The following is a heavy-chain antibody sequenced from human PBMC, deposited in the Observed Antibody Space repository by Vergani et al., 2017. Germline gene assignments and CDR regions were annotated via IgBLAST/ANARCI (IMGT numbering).Heavy chain of an antibody. CDR3: ARPPRDEGGDY. CDR2: MNPNSGNT. J-gene: IGHJ4*02. D-gene: IGHD3-16*01. Sequence: QVQLVQSGAEVKKPGSSVKVSCKASGGTFSSYAISWVRQAPGQGLEWMGWMNPNSGNTGYAQKFQGRVTMTRNTSISTAYMELSSLRSEDTAVYYCARPPRDEGGDYWGQGTLVTVSS. V-gene: IGHV1-8*02. CDR1: GGTFSSYA.